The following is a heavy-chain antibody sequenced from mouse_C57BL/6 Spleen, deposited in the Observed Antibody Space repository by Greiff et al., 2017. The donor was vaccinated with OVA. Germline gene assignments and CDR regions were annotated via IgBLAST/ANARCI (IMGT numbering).Heavy chain of an antibody. Sequence: EVNVVESEGGLVQPGSSMKLSCTASGFTFSDYYMAWVRQVPEKGLEWVANFNYDGSSTYYLDSLKSRFIISRDNAKNILYLQRSSLKSEDKATYYCARDYTGYFDYWGQGTTLTGSS. CDR1: GFTFSDYY. V-gene: IGHV5-16*01. J-gene: IGHJ2*01. CDR2: FNYDGSST. CDR3: ARDYTGYFDY.